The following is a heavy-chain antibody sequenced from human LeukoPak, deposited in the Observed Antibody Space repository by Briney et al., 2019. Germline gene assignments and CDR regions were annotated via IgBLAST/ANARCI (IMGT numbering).Heavy chain of an antibody. V-gene: IGHV1-2*06. D-gene: IGHD5-24*01. CDR2: INPSSGAT. CDR1: GYTFTAYY. Sequence: ASVKVSCRASGYTFTAYYLHWVRQAPGQGLEWMGRINPSSGATKYVQKFQARVTMTRDTANSTAYMELNSLRSDDTAVYYCVRPRDGYTGPFDYWGQGSLVTVSS. J-gene: IGHJ4*02. CDR3: VRPRDGYTGPFDY.